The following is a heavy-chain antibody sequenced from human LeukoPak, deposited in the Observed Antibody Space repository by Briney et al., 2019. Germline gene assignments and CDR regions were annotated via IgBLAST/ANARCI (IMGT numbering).Heavy chain of an antibody. D-gene: IGHD3-10*01. Sequence: PSETLSLPCAVCGGSISIGGYPGSWIRQPPGKGLEWIGSIYHSGSTYYNPSLKSRVTISVDRSKNQFSLKLSSVTAADTAVYYCARGGFTMVRGVIPRAFDIWGQGTMVTVSS. J-gene: IGHJ3*02. CDR3: ARGGFTMVRGVIPRAFDI. CDR1: GGSISIGGYP. CDR2: IYHSGST. V-gene: IGHV4-30-2*01.